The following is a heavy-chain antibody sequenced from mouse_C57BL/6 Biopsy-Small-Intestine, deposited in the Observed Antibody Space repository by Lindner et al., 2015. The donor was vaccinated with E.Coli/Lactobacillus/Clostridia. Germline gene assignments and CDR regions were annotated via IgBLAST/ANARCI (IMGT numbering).Heavy chain of an antibody. Sequence: VQLQESGPELVKPGASVKISCKASGYAFSRSWMNWVKQRPGKGLEWIGRIYPGDGDTNYNGKFKSKATLTADNSSSTAYMQLSSLTSEDSAVYFCARDPYYGSSLDYWGQGTTLTVSS. CDR3: ARDPYYGSSLDY. CDR1: GYAFSRSW. J-gene: IGHJ2*01. CDR2: IYPGDGDT. D-gene: IGHD1-1*01. V-gene: IGHV1-82*01.